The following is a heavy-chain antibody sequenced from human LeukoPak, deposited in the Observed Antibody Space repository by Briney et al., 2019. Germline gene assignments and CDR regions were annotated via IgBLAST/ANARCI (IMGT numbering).Heavy chain of an antibody. J-gene: IGHJ5*02. D-gene: IGHD3-10*01. CDR1: GGSISSYY. CDR2: IYHSGST. V-gene: IGHV4-59*12. CDR3: ARAPHYGSGSYYSSPWFDP. Sequence: SETLSLTCTVSGGSISSYYWSWIRQPPGKGLEWIGYIYHSGSTYYNPSLKSRVTISVDRSKNQFSLKLSSVTAADTAVYYCARAPHYGSGSYYSSPWFDPWGQGTLVTVSS.